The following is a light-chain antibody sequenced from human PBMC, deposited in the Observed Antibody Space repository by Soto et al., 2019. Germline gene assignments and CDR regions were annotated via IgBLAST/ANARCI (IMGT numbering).Light chain of an antibody. J-gene: IGKJ2*01. V-gene: IGKV3-20*01. CDR2: GVS. CDR3: QQYGSSPRT. CDR1: QSVSSNY. Sequence: EVVLTQSPGTLSLSPGDRATLSCSASQSVSSNYLAWYQQKPGQAPRLLIYGVSSRAAGIPDRFSGSGSGTDFTLTISRLQPEDFAVYYCQQYGSSPRTFGQGTELEIK.